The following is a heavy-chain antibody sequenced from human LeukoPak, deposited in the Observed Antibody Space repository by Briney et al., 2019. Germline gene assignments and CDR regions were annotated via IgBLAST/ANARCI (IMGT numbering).Heavy chain of an antibody. Sequence: ASVKVSCKASGYTFTNYGISWVRQAPGQGLEWMGWISVYNGYTNFAQKLQGRVTMTTDTSTSTAYMELRSLRSDDTAVYYCARANSRGYYDSSGYYDYWGQGTLVTVSS. D-gene: IGHD3-22*01. V-gene: IGHV1-18*01. CDR2: ISVYNGYT. CDR1: GYTFTNYG. CDR3: ARANSRGYYDSSGYYDY. J-gene: IGHJ4*02.